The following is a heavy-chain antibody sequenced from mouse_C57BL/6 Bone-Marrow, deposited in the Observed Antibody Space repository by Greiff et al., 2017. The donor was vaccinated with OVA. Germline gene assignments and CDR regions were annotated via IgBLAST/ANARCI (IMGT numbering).Heavy chain of an antibody. CDR1: GYIFTSYW. Sequence: QVQLQQSGAELVKPGASVKVSCKASGYIFTSYWMHWVKQRPGQGLEWIGRIHPSDSDTNYNQKFKGKATLTVDKFSSTAYMQLSNLTSEDSAVYYCAGFITTVVATWGRWYFDVWGTGTAVTVSS. V-gene: IGHV1-74*01. D-gene: IGHD1-1*01. CDR3: AGFITTVVATWGRWYFDV. J-gene: IGHJ1*03. CDR2: IHPSDSDT.